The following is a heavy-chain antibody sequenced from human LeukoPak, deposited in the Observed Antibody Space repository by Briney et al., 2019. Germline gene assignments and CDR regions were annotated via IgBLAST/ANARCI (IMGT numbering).Heavy chain of an antibody. J-gene: IGHJ6*02. V-gene: IGHV4-59*08. CDR2: IYSSGST. CDR1: GGSISSYY. Sequence: SETLSLTCTVSGGSISSYYWSWIRQPPGKGLEWIGYIYSSGSTNYNPSLKSRVTISVDTSKNKFSLKLSSVTAADTAVYYCARILTGYGTSYYYYGMDVWGQGTTVTVSS. CDR3: ARILTGYGTSYYYYGMDV. D-gene: IGHD3-9*01.